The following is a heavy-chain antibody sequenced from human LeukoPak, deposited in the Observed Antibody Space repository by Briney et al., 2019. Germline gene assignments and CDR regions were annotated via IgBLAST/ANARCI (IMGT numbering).Heavy chain of an antibody. CDR1: GGTFSSYA. CDR2: IIPIFGTA. V-gene: IGHV1-69*13. CDR3: ARVRGSSGSEYFQH. J-gene: IGHJ1*01. D-gene: IGHD3-22*01. Sequence: ASVNVSCKASGGTFSSYAISWVRQAPGQGLEWMGGIIPIFGTANYAQKFQGRVTITADESTSTAYMELSSLRSEDTAVYYCARVRGSSGSEYFQHWGQGTLVTVSS.